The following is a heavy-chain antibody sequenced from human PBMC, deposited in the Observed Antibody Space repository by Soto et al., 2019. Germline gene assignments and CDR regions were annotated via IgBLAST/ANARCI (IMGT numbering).Heavy chain of an antibody. Sequence: GGSLRLSCAASGFTFSSYAMSWVRQPPGKGLEWVSAISGSGGSTYYADSVKGRFTISRDNAKNTLYLQMNSLRAEDTAVYYCAKVMRYSYGYEMEGEFDYWGQGTLVTVSS. CDR3: AKVMRYSYGYEMEGEFDY. J-gene: IGHJ4*02. CDR1: GFTFSSYA. D-gene: IGHD5-18*01. CDR2: ISGSGGST. V-gene: IGHV3-23*01.